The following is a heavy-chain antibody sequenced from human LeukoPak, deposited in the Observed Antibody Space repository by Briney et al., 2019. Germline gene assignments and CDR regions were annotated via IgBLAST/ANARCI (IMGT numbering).Heavy chain of an antibody. D-gene: IGHD6-19*01. CDR1: GGSISNYH. Sequence: PSETLSLTCTVSGGSISNYHWTWIRQPAGKGLEWIGQVHTSGSTNYNPPLKSRVTMSIDTPENQVSLTMRSVTAADTAVYYCARRDYSSGWSFDKWGQGTLVTVSS. CDR2: VHTSGST. J-gene: IGHJ4*02. V-gene: IGHV4-4*07. CDR3: ARRDYSSGWSFDK.